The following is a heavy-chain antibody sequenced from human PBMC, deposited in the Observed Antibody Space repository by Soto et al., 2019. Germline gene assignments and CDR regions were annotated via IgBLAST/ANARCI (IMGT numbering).Heavy chain of an antibody. Sequence: EMQLVETGGGLIQHGGSLRLSCAASGFSVGSNYMTWVRQSPGKGLEWVSLIYSNGDTDYADSVKGRFSISRDNFKNTLYLQMNNLRAEDTAVYHCARKSDSSPVPEADGVWGRGTLVTVSS. CDR1: GFSVGSNY. D-gene: IGHD2-8*01. CDR3: ARKSDSSPVPEADGV. CDR2: IYSNGDT. J-gene: IGHJ4*02. V-gene: IGHV3-53*02.